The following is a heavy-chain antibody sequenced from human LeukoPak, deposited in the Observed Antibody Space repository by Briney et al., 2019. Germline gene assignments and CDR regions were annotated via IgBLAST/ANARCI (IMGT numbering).Heavy chain of an antibody. CDR2: SNSVGTT. Sequence: PGGSLRLSCAASGFTVNSNYMGWVRQAPGKGLEWVSTISNSVGTTYYADSVKGRFTISRDNSRNTLYLQVNSLRAEDTALYYCARALYGSGWCQDYWGQGTLVTVSS. J-gene: IGHJ4*02. CDR1: GFTVNSNY. D-gene: IGHD6-19*01. V-gene: IGHV3-53*01. CDR3: ARALYGSGWCQDY.